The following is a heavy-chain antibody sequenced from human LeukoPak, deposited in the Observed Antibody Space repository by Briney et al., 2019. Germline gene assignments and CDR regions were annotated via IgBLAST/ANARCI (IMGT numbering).Heavy chain of an antibody. Sequence: GGSLRLSCAASGFTFSSYEMNWVRQAPGKGLEWVSYISSSGSTIYYADSVKGRFTISRDNSKNTLYLQMNSLRAEDTAVYYCARAGPSSSWHHDYWGQGTLVTVSS. V-gene: IGHV3-48*03. CDR1: GFTFSSYE. J-gene: IGHJ4*02. D-gene: IGHD6-13*01. CDR3: ARAGPSSSWHHDY. CDR2: ISSSGSTI.